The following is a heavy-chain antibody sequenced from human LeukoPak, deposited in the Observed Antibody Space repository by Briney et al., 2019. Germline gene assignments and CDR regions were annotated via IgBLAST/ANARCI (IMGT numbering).Heavy chain of an antibody. CDR2: IHPRRGDT. J-gene: IGHJ4*02. V-gene: IGHV1-2*02. CDR3: GRDRHWNQGNFDY. Sequence: GASVKVSCKTSGYSFTAFYIHWVRQAPGQGLEWMGWIHPRRGDTNYAQKFQGRVTMTRDTSIGTAYMELNRLTYDDTAVYYCGRDRHWNQGNFDYWGQGTLVTVSS. CDR1: GYSFTAFY. D-gene: IGHD1-1*01.